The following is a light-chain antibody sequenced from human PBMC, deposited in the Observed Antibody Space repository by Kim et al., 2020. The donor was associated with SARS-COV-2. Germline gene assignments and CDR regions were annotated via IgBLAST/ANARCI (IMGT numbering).Light chain of an antibody. CDR1: QSLVYSDGNLY. J-gene: IGKJ3*01. V-gene: IGKV2-30*01. CDR2: KVS. CDR3: MQGTHWPFT. Sequence: PAPIPCRSSQSLVYSDGNLYLNWFHQRPGQSPRRLIYKVSNRDSGVPDRFSGSGSGTDFTLQISRVEAEDVGVYYCMQGTHWPFTFGPGTKVDIK.